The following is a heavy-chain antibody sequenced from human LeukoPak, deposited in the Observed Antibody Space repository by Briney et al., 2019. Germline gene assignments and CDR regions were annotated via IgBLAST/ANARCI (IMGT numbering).Heavy chain of an antibody. CDR1: GFTFSHYG. Sequence: PGGSLRLSCAASGFTFSHYGFHWVRQAPGKGLEWGAVIWYDGSNKYYADSVKGRFTISRDNSKNTLYLQMNSLRAEDTAVYYCARDLGTTNYFFDYWGQGTLVTVSS. V-gene: IGHV3-33*01. CDR3: ARDLGTTNYFFDY. J-gene: IGHJ4*02. CDR2: IWYDGSNK. D-gene: IGHD4-17*01.